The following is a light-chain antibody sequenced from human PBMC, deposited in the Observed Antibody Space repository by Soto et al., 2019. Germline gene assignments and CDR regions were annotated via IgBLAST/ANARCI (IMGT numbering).Light chain of an antibody. CDR1: KSVSKN. CDR3: RQRHNWPRT. J-gene: IGKJ1*01. CDR2: NAS. V-gene: IGKV3-11*01. Sequence: EIVLTQSPATLSLSPGERATLSCRASKSVSKNLAWYQQKPGQAPRLLIYNASNRATGVPVRFSGSGSGTDFTLTISSLEPEDFAVYYCRQRHNWPRTFGQGTRVEI.